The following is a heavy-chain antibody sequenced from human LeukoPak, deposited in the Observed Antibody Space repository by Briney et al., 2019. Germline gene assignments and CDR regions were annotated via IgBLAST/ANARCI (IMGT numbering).Heavy chain of an antibody. Sequence: PGGSLRLFCAASGFTFDDYAMHWVRQAPGKGLEWVSGISWNSGSIGYADSVKGRFTISRDNAKNSLYLQMNSLRAADTALYYCAKDIQRWIQWEVDYWGQGTLVTVSS. J-gene: IGHJ4*02. D-gene: IGHD5-18*01. CDR1: GFTFDDYA. CDR2: ISWNSGSI. CDR3: AKDIQRWIQWEVDY. V-gene: IGHV3-9*01.